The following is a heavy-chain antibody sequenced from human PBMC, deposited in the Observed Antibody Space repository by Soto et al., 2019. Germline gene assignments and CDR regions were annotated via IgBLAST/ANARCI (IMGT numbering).Heavy chain of an antibody. V-gene: IGHV1-3*01. J-gene: IGHJ5*02. CDR3: ARAPIVVVPAARFDP. D-gene: IGHD2-2*01. CDR1: GYTFTSYA. Sequence: ASVKVSCKASGYTFTSYAMHWVRQAPGQRLEWMGWINAGNGNTKYSQKFQGRVTITRDTSASTAYMELSSLRSEDTAVYYCARAPIVVVPAARFDPWGKGTLVTVSS. CDR2: INAGNGNT.